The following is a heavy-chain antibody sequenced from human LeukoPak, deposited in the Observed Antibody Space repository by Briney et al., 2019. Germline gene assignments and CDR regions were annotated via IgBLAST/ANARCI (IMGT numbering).Heavy chain of an antibody. Sequence: PGGSLRLSCAASGFTFSSYAMSWVRQAPGKGLEWVSAISGSGGSTYYADSVKGRFTISRDNAKNSLYLQMNSLRAEDTAVYYCARENDFWSGAFDIWGQGTMVTVSS. D-gene: IGHD3-3*01. CDR3: ARENDFWSGAFDI. J-gene: IGHJ3*02. CDR1: GFTFSSYA. CDR2: ISGSGGST. V-gene: IGHV3-23*01.